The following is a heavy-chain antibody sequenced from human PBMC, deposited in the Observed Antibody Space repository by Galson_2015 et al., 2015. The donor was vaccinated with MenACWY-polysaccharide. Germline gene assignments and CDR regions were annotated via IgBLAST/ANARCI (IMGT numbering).Heavy chain of an antibody. CDR3: TAKYGDYQPPYYYYGVDV. J-gene: IGHJ6*02. V-gene: IGHV3-73*01. D-gene: IGHD4-17*01. CDR1: GFTFSGSA. Sequence: CAASGFTFSGSAMHWVRQASGKGLEWVGRVRSKANSYATAYAASVKGRFTISRDDSKNTAYLQMNSLKTEDTAVYYCTAKYGDYQPPYYYYGVDVWGQGTTVTVSS. CDR2: VRSKANSYAT.